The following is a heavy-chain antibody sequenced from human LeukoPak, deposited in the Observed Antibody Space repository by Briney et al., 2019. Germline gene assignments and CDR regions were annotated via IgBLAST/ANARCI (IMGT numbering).Heavy chain of an antibody. D-gene: IGHD6-6*01. J-gene: IGHJ4*02. CDR1: GFTFSSYE. V-gene: IGHV3-48*03. Sequence: GGSLRLSCAASGFTFSSYEMNWVRQAPGKGLEWVSYISSSGSTIYYADSVKGRFTISRDNAKNSLYLQMNSLRAEATAVYYCARDSRPPLFDYWAREPWSPSPQ. CDR3: ARDSRPPLFDY. CDR2: ISSSGSTI.